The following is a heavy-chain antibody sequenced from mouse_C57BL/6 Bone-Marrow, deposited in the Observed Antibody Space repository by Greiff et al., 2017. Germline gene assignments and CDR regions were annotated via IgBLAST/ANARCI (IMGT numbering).Heavy chain of an antibody. Sequence: VQLQESGPELVKPGASVTLSCTASVYAFRSSWLNWVKQRPGTGLGWIGRIYPGDGDTNYNGKFKGKATLTADKSSSTAYMQLSSLTSEDSAVYFCADGYAYWGQGTTLTVSS. CDR2: IYPGDGDT. D-gene: IGHD2-2*01. J-gene: IGHJ2*01. CDR3: ADGYAY. V-gene: IGHV1-82*01. CDR1: VYAFRSSW.